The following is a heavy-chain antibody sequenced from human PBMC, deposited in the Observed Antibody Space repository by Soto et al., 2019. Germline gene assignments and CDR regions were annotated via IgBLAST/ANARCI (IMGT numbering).Heavy chain of an antibody. CDR1: GDSITSDKYY. D-gene: IGHD3-22*01. CDR2: IYYGGNT. V-gene: IGHV4-39*01. J-gene: IGHJ4*02. CDR3: AKSMIEPSLLMYPFDS. Sequence: ETLSLTCTVSGDSITSDKYYWGWIRQPPGKGLETIANIYYGGNTYYNPSLESRVTISVDTSKNQFSLRLTSVTAADTAVYYCAKSMIEPSLLMYPFDSWGLGNLVTVS.